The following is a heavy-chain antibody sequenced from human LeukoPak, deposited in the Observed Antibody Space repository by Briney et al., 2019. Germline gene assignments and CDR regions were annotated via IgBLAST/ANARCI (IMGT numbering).Heavy chain of an antibody. D-gene: IGHD3-22*01. J-gene: IGHJ4*02. CDR3: AREDSSGYFPFDY. Sequence: SETLSLTCTVSGGSISSGSYYWSWIRQPAGKGLEWIGRIYTSGSTNYTPSLKSRVTISVDTSKNQFSLKLSSVTAADTAVYYCAREDSSGYFPFDYWGQGTLVTVSS. V-gene: IGHV4-61*02. CDR1: GGSISSGSYY. CDR2: IYTSGST.